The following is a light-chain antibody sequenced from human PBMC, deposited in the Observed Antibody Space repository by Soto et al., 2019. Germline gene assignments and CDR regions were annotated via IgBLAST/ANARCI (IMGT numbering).Light chain of an antibody. CDR1: QSISSW. CDR2: KAS. V-gene: IGKV1-5*03. CDR3: QHYNSYSEP. Sequence: DIQLTQSPSTLSASVSDRVTITCRASQSISSWLAWFQQKPGKAPKLLIYKASTLKSGVPSRFSGSGSGTEFTLTISSLQPDDFATYYCQHYNSYSEPVGQGAKVDIK. J-gene: IGKJ1*01.